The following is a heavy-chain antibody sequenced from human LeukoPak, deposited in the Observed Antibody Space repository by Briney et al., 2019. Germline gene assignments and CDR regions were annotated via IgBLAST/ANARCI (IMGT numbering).Heavy chain of an antibody. CDR1: GGSFSGYY. D-gene: IGHD3-9*01. Sequence: KSSETLSLTCAVYGGSFSGYYWSRIRQPPGKGLEWIGYIYYSGSTYYNPSLKSRVTISVDTSKNQFSLKLSSVTAADTAVYYCARRSHYYDILTGAFDIWGQGTMVTVSS. J-gene: IGHJ3*02. CDR2: IYYSGST. V-gene: IGHV4-30-4*08. CDR3: ARRSHYYDILTGAFDI.